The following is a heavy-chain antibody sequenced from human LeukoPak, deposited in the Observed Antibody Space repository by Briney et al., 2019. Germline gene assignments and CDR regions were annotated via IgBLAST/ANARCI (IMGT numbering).Heavy chain of an antibody. V-gene: IGHV3-30*18. CDR2: ISYDGSNK. J-gene: IGHJ1*01. Sequence: GGSLRLSCAASGFTFSTYGIHWVRQAPGKGLEWVAVISYDGSNKYYADSVKGRFTISRDNSKNTLYLQMNNLRAEDTAVYYCAKAIYSGSYYGLYFQHWGQGTLVTVSS. CDR1: GFTFSTYG. D-gene: IGHD1-26*01. CDR3: AKAIYSGSYYGLYFQH.